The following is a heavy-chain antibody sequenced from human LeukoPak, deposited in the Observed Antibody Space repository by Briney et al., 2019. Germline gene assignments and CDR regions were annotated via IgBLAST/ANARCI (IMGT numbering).Heavy chain of an antibody. Sequence: GGSLRLSCAASGFTFSSSWMSWDRQAPGKGLEWVANIKQDGSEKYYVDSVKGRFTISRDNAKNSLYLQMNSLRAEDTAVYYCARDKSGGTDYWGQGTLVTVSS. CDR3: ARDKSGGTDY. CDR1: GFTFSSSW. J-gene: IGHJ4*02. V-gene: IGHV3-7*01. CDR2: IKQDGSEK.